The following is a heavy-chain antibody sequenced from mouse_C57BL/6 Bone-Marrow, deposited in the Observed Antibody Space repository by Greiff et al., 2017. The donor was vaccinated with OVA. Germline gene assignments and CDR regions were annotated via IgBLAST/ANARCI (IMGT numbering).Heavy chain of an antibody. CDR3: ARFRLGPYYFDY. D-gene: IGHD4-1*01. Sequence: VKVVESGAELVKPGASVKLSCKASGYTFTSYWMQWVKQRPGQGLEWIGEIDPSDSYTNYNQKFKGKATLTVDTSSSTAYMQLSSLTSEDSAVYYCARFRLGPYYFDYWGQGTTLTVSS. CDR2: IDPSDSYT. J-gene: IGHJ2*01. V-gene: IGHV1-50*01. CDR1: GYTFTSYW.